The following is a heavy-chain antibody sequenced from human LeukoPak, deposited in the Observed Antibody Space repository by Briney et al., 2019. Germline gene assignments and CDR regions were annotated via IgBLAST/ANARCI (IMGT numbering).Heavy chain of an antibody. V-gene: IGHV4-34*01. D-gene: IGHD6-6*01. Sequence: SETLSLTCAVYGGSFSGYYWSWIRQPPGKGLEWIGEINHSGSTNYNPSLKSRVTISVDTSKNQFSLKLSSVTAADTAVYYCARGQWEYSSFDYWSQGTLVTVSS. J-gene: IGHJ4*02. CDR3: ARGQWEYSSFDY. CDR1: GGSFSGYY. CDR2: INHSGST.